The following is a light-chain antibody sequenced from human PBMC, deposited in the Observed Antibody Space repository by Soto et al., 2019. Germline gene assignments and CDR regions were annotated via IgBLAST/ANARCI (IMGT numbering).Light chain of an antibody. CDR2: EVR. CDR3: SSYTTSTTQV. Sequence: QSALTQPASVSGSPGQSITISCTGTSSDVGAYNFVSWYQQRPDKAPKLMIYEVRNRPSGVSDRFSGSKSGKTASLTIFGLQAEDEADYYCSSYTTSTTQVFGGGTKLTVL. V-gene: IGLV2-14*01. J-gene: IGLJ2*01. CDR1: SSDVGAYNF.